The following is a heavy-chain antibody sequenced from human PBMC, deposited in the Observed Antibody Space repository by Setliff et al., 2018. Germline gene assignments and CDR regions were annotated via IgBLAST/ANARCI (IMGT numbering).Heavy chain of an antibody. J-gene: IGHJ6*03. CDR2: VNAGNGNT. V-gene: IGHV1-3*01. Sequence: ASVKVSCKASGYTFTSYAMHWVRQAPGQRLEWMGWVNAGNGNTKYSQKFQGRVTITRDTSASTAYMELSSLRSEDTAVYYCARDGFEIVVVPAAIYYYYYMDVWGKGPRSPS. CDR3: ARDGFEIVVVPAAIYYYYYMDV. D-gene: IGHD2-2*01. CDR1: GYTFTSYA.